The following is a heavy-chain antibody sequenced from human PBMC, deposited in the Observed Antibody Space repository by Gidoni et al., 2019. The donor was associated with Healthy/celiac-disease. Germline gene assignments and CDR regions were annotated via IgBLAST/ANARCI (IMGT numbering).Heavy chain of an antibody. V-gene: IGHV3-7*03. CDR3: ARAPDYGDYSYYFDY. CDR2: IKQDGSEK. D-gene: IGHD4-17*01. J-gene: IGHJ4*02. CDR1: GFTFSSYW. Sequence: EVQLVESGGGLVQPGGSLRLSCAASGFTFSSYWMSWVRQAPGKGLEWVANIKQDGSEKYYVDSVKGRFTISRDNAKNSLYLQMNSLRAENTAVYYCARAPDYGDYSYYFDYWGQGTLVTVSS.